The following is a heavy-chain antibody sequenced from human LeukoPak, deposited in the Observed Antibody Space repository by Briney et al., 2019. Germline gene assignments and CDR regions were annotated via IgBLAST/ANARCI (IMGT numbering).Heavy chain of an antibody. CDR2: ISGNNDNP. D-gene: IGHD2-2*01. V-gene: IGHV1-18*01. J-gene: IGHJ4*02. CDR3: AGDGTSTDDY. Sequence: ASVKVSCKTSGYTFSNFGSSWVRQAPGQGLEWMGWISGNNDNPNYGQKFRGRFTVTTDSSTSTAYMELRNLRSDDTAVYYCAGDGTSTDDYWGQGTLVTVSS. CDR1: GYTFSNFG.